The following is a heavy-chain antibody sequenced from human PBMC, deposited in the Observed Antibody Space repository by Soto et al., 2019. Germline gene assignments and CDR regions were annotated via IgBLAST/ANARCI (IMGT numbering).Heavy chain of an antibody. J-gene: IGHJ5*02. CDR1: GGSISSGGYY. Sequence: QVQLQESGPGLVKPSQTLSLTCTVSGGSISSGGYYWSWIRQHPGKGLEWIGYIYYSGSTYYNPYLQSRVTISVDTSKNQFSLKLSSVTAADTAVYYCARDYGSGRAYNWFDPWGQGTLVTVSS. V-gene: IGHV4-31*03. D-gene: IGHD3-10*01. CDR2: IYYSGST. CDR3: ARDYGSGRAYNWFDP.